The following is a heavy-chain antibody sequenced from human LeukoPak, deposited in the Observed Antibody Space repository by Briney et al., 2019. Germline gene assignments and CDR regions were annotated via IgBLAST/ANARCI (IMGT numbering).Heavy chain of an antibody. CDR3: AKEAGSSRPFDY. CDR1: GFPFSSYG. V-gene: IGHV3-23*01. J-gene: IGHJ4*02. Sequence: GGSLRLSCAASGFPFSSYGMNLVREAPGKGLELVSAISGSGVNTYYADSVKGRFTISRDNSKNTLYLQMSSLRVEDTALYYCAKEAGSSRPFDYWGRGTLVTVSS. CDR2: ISGSGVNT. D-gene: IGHD1-26*01.